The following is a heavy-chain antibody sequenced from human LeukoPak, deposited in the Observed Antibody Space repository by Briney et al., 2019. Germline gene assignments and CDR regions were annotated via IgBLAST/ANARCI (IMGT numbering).Heavy chain of an antibody. Sequence: EASVKVSCKFSVYTLTELSMHWVRQAPGKGLEWMGGFDPEDGETIYAQKFQGRVTMTEDTSTDTAYMELSSLRSEDTAVYYCATVGYSYGYFFDYWGQGTLVTVSS. CDR2: FDPEDGET. D-gene: IGHD5-18*01. CDR3: ATVGYSYGYFFDY. J-gene: IGHJ4*02. V-gene: IGHV1-24*01. CDR1: VYTLTELS.